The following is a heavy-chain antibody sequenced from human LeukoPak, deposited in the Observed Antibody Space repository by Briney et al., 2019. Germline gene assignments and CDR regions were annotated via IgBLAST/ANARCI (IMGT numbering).Heavy chain of an antibody. D-gene: IGHD2-2*01. V-gene: IGHV1-46*01. CDR3: ARGPALGAPAAAFDY. CDR1: GYTFTSYY. Sequence: ASVMVSCKASGYTFTSYYMHWVRQAPGQGLEWMGILNPNGGSTSYAQKFQGRVTMTRDTSTSTVYMELSSLRSEDTAVYYCARGPALGAPAAAFDYWGQGTLVTVSS. CDR2: LNPNGGST. J-gene: IGHJ4*02.